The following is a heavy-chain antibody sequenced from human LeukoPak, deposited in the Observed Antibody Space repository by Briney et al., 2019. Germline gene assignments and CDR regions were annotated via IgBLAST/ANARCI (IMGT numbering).Heavy chain of an antibody. CDR3: ARDGRFGVDY. Sequence: SETLSLTCTVSGGSISSYYWSWIRQPPGKGLEWIGYIYYSGSTNYNPSLKSRVTISVDTSKNQFSLKLGSVTAADTAVYYCARDGRFGVDYWGQGTLVTVSS. CDR2: IYYSGST. V-gene: IGHV4-59*01. D-gene: IGHD3-3*01. J-gene: IGHJ4*02. CDR1: GGSISSYY.